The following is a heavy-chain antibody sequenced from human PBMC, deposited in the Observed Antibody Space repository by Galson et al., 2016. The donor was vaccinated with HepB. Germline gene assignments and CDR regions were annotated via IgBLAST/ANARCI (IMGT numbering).Heavy chain of an antibody. CDR1: GFNFSNAW. Sequence: SLRLSCAVSGFNFSNAWMSWVRQAPGKGLEWVGRAKSKTDGGAIDYAAPVKGRFTISRDGSENTLCLQMNSLKTEDTAVYYCTTSKDGAGSYHPQDYCGQGTLVTVSS. CDR2: AKSKTDGGAI. D-gene: IGHD3-10*01. J-gene: IGHJ4*02. CDR3: TTSKDGAGSYHPQDY. V-gene: IGHV3-15*01.